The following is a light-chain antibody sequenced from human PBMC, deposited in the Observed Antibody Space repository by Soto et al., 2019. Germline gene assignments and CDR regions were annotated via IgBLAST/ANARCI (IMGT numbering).Light chain of an antibody. CDR1: SSDVGAYNY. CDR3: YSYTTSSTWV. Sequence: QSALTQPASVSGSPGQSITISCTGTSSDVGAYNYVSWYQQHPGKAPKVVIYEFNNRPSGVSNRFSGSKSDNTASLTISGLQAEDEADYYCYSYTTSSTWVFGGGTKVTVL. J-gene: IGLJ3*02. V-gene: IGLV2-14*01. CDR2: EFN.